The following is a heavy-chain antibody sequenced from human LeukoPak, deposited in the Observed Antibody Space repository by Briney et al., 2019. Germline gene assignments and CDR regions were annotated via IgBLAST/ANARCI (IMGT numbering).Heavy chain of an antibody. V-gene: IGHV3-74*01. CDR2: INSDGSST. CDR3: ARDYGLYYYDRSCYSPSEY. D-gene: IGHD3-22*01. Sequence: GGSLRLSCAASGFTFSSYWMHWVRQAPGKGLVWVSRINSDGSSTSYADSVKGRFTISRDNAKNTLYLQMNSLRAADTAVYYCARDYGLYYYDRSCYSPSEYWGQGTLVTVSS. J-gene: IGHJ4*02. CDR1: GFTFSSYW.